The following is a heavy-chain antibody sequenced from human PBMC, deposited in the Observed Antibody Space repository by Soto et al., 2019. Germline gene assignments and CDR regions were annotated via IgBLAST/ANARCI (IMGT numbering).Heavy chain of an antibody. CDR1: GGSISSHY. Sequence: QVQLQESGPGLVKPSETLSLTCTVSGGSISSHYWSWIRQPPGKGLEWIGYLYYSGSSNYNPSLHSRVTISVDTSKNQFSLKLSSVTAADTAVYYCARHDHFLSGFDWGQGTLVTVSS. J-gene: IGHJ4*02. D-gene: IGHD3-3*02. V-gene: IGHV4-59*08. CDR3: ARHDHFLSGFD. CDR2: LYYSGSS.